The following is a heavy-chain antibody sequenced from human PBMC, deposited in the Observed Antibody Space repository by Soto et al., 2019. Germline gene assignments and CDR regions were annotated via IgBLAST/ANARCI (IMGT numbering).Heavy chain of an antibody. CDR1: GFTFSSYA. CDR3: ARERIVSWYSSRSGMDV. Sequence: GGSLRLSCAASGFTFSSYAMHWVRQAPGKGLEWVAVISYDGSNKYYADSVKGRFTISRDNSKNTLYLQMNSLRAEDTAVYYCARERIVSWYSSRSGMDVWGQGTTVTVSS. J-gene: IGHJ6*02. D-gene: IGHD6-13*01. V-gene: IGHV3-30-3*01. CDR2: ISYDGSNK.